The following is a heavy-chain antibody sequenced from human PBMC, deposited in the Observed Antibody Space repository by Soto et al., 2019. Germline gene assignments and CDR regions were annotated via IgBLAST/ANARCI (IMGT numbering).Heavy chain of an antibody. D-gene: IGHD3-10*01. CDR2: INHSGST. V-gene: IGHV4-34*01. J-gene: IGHJ6*02. CDR3: ARGGVLWFGELSNEDYYYYGMDV. CDR1: GGSFSGYY. Sequence: SETLSLTCAVYGGSFSGYYWSWIRQPPGKGLEWIGEINHSGSTNYNPSLKSRVAISVDTSKNQFSVKLSSVTAADTAVYYCARGGVLWFGELSNEDYYYYGMDVWGQGTTATVSS.